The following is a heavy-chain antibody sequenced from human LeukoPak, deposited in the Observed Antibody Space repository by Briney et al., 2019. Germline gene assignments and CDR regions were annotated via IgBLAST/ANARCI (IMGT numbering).Heavy chain of an antibody. CDR2: INTYNGNT. V-gene: IGHV1-18*01. CDR1: GYTFTSYD. D-gene: IGHD1-1*01. CDR3: AREWNFDY. Sequence: EASVKVSCKASGYTFTSYDINWVRQAPGQGLEWMGWINTYNGNTNYAQKLQGRVTMTTDKSTSTAYMELRSLKSDDTAVYYCAREWNFDYWGQGTLVTVSS. J-gene: IGHJ4*02.